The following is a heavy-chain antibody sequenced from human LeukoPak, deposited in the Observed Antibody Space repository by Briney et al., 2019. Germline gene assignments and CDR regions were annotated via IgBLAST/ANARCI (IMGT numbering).Heavy chain of an antibody. CDR2: IYYSGST. D-gene: IGHD2-15*01. CDR1: GGSISSYY. V-gene: IGHV4-59*12. J-gene: IGHJ4*02. CDR3: ARWSCSGGSCYAFFDY. Sequence: SETLSLTCTVSGGSISSYYWSWIRQPPGKGLEWIGYIYYSGSTNYNPSLMSRVTISVDTSKDQFSLKLSSVTAADTAVYYCARWSCSGGSCYAFFDYWGQGTLVTVSS.